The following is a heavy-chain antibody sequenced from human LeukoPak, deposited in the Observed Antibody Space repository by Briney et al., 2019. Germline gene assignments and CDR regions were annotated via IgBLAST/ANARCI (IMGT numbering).Heavy chain of an antibody. D-gene: IGHD6-19*01. V-gene: IGHV4-34*01. J-gene: IGHJ6*03. CDR3: ARVRGTQWLVPRFDYYYYYYMDV. CDR1: GGSFSGYY. CDR2: INHSGST. Sequence: SETLSLTCAVSGGSFSGYYWSWIRQPPGKGLEWIGEINHSGSTNYNPSLKSRVTISVDTSKNQFSLKLSSVTAADTAVYYCARVRGTQWLVPRFDYYYYYYMDVWGKGTTVTVSS.